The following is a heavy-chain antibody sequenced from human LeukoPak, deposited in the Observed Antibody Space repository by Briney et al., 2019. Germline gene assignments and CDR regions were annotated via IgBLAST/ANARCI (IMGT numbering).Heavy chain of an antibody. CDR1: GYIFTNSW. CDR3: ARQEYCSGGSCYTWFDS. CDR2: IYPADSDI. D-gene: IGHD2-15*01. V-gene: IGHV5-51*01. J-gene: IGHJ5*01. Sequence: GESLKISCKGSGYIFTNSWIGWVRLMPGKGLEWMGIIYPADSDIRYSPSFQGQVTISADKSINTACLQWSSLKASDTAMYYCARQEYCSGGSCYTWFDSWGQGTLVTVSS.